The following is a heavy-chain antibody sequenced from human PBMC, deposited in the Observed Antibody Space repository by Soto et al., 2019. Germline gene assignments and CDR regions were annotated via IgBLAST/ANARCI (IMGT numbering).Heavy chain of an antibody. CDR3: ARYSYSSGPQDS. V-gene: IGHV3-7*03. D-gene: IGHD3-22*01. Sequence: EVQLLESGGGLVQPGGSLRLSCAASGFTFSSYAMSWVRQAPGKGLEWVANIKQDGNEKRYVDSVKGRFTISRDNAKSSLYLQMNSLRAEDTAVYYCARYSYSSGPQDSWGQGTLVTVSS. CDR1: GFTFSSYA. CDR2: IKQDGNEK. J-gene: IGHJ4*02.